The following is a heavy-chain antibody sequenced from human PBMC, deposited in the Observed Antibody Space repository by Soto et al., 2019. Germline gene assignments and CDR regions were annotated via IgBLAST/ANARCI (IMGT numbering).Heavy chain of an antibody. Sequence: QVQLVESGGGLVKPGGSLRLSCAASGFTFSDYYMTWIRQAPGKGLEWLSYISESGAYTNYADSVKGRFTISRDNAMNSLDLQMIGLRAEDTAVYYCARDRGTDGSYYPFFDYWGQGTLVTVSS. D-gene: IGHD1-26*01. CDR1: GFTFSDYY. J-gene: IGHJ4*02. CDR3: ARDRGTDGSYYPFFDY. CDR2: ISESGAYT. V-gene: IGHV3-11*06.